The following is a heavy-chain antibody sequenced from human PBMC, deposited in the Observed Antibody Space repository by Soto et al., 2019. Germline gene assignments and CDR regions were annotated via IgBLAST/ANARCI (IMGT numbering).Heavy chain of an antibody. D-gene: IGHD3-10*01. Sequence: GASVKVSCKASGGTFSSYAISWVRQAPGQGLEWMGGLIPIFGTANYAQKFQGRVTITADESTSTAYLELSSLRSEDTAVYYGGNGARVSNFDYWGQGTLVTVSS. CDR2: LIPIFGTA. CDR1: GGTFSSYA. CDR3: GNGARVSNFDY. J-gene: IGHJ4*02. V-gene: IGHV1-69*13.